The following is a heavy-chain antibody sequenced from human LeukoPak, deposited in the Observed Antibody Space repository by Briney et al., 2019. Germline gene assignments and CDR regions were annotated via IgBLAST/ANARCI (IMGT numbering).Heavy chain of an antibody. J-gene: IGHJ4*02. D-gene: IGHD3-22*01. Sequence: GGSLRLSCAAPGFTFSSYAMHWVRQAPGKGLEWVAVISYDGSNKYYADSVRGRFTISRDNSKNTLYLQMNSLRAEDTAVYYCARGNLDYYDSSGYYFPPDYWGQGTLVTVSS. CDR3: ARGNLDYYDSSGYYFPPDY. CDR1: GFTFSSYA. CDR2: ISYDGSNK. V-gene: IGHV3-30-3*01.